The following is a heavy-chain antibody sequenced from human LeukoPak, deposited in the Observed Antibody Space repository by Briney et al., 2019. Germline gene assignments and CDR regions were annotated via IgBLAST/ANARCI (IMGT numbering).Heavy chain of an antibody. J-gene: IGHJ3*01. V-gene: IGHV3-53*01. D-gene: IGHD4-17*01. CDR3: AKVYRDNGDYFAFNV. CDR2: FYSGGDR. Sequence: GGSLRLSCAASGFTVSTNYMSWVRQAPGKGLEWVSVFYSGGDRYYADSVKGRFTISRDNSKNTVYLQMNSLRPEDTAVYYCAKVYRDNGDYFAFNVWGQGSMVTVSS. CDR1: GFTVSTNY.